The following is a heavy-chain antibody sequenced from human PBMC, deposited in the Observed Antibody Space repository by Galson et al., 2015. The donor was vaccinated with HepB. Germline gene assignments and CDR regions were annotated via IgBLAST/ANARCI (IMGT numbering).Heavy chain of an antibody. J-gene: IGHJ4*02. D-gene: IGHD6-13*01. CDR1: GGTLRSNA. V-gene: IGHV1-69*04. Sequence: SVKVSCKASGGTLRSNAVSWVRQAPGQGLEWMGRIFPVIGISNYAQKFQGRLTITADASTNTAYMELSGLTSGDTAVYYCAREWSNWFYFDNWGLGTRVTV. CDR2: IFPVIGIS. CDR3: AREWSNWFYFDN.